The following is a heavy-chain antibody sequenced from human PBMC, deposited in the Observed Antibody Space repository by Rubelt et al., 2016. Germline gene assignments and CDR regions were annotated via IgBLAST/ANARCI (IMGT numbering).Heavy chain of an antibody. CDR3: ARTQTETEPDY. D-gene: IGHD1-1*01. CDR2: IDWDDDK. CDR1: GFSLSTSVMC. Sequence: QVTLRESGPALVRPTQTLPLTCTFSGFSLSTSVMCVSWIRQPPGKALELLALIDWDDDKYYSTSLRTRLTISKDTSKNQVVLTMTDMDPVDTATYYCARTQTETEPDYWGQGTLVTVSS. V-gene: IGHV2-70*01. J-gene: IGHJ4*02.